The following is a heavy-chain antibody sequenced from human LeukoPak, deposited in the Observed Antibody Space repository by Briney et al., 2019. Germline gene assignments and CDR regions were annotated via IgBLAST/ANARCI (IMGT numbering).Heavy chain of an antibody. V-gene: IGHV1-18*01. Sequence: ASVKVSCKASGYTFNTYGISWVRQVPGQGLEWMGWISAYNGDTNYAQILQDRVTMTTDTSTSTAYMELASLRSDDTAVYYCARGPTYYDILTGYYKGDAFDIWGQGTMVTVSS. J-gene: IGHJ3*02. CDR1: GYTFNTYG. CDR2: ISAYNGDT. D-gene: IGHD3-9*01. CDR3: ARGPTYYDILTGYYKGDAFDI.